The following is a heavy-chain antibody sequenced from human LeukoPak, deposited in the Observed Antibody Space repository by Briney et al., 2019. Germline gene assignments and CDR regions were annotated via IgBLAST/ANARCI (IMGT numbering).Heavy chain of an antibody. D-gene: IGHD6-19*01. J-gene: IGHJ5*02. CDR1: GGSISSSSYY. Sequence: SETLSLTCTVSGGSISSSSYYWGWIRQPPGKGLEWIGEIYHSGSTNYNPSLKSRVTISVDKSKNQFSLKLSSVTAADTAVYYCARDPYSSDGAWGQGTLVTVSS. CDR2: IYHSGST. V-gene: IGHV4-39*07. CDR3: ARDPYSSDGA.